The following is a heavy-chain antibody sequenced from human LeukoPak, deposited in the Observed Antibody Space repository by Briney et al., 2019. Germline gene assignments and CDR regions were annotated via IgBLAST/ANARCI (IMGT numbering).Heavy chain of an antibody. CDR1: GFTFSSYW. CDR2: INLEGSST. Sequence: QAGGSLRLSCSISGFTFSSYWMHWVRQAPGKGLVWVSRINLEGSSTNYADSVKGRFTISRDNAKNSLSLQMNNLRAEDTAVYYCARASPLLGWEPRAYFDYWGQGTLVTVSS. J-gene: IGHJ4*02. D-gene: IGHD1-26*01. CDR3: ARASPLLGWEPRAYFDY. V-gene: IGHV3-74*01.